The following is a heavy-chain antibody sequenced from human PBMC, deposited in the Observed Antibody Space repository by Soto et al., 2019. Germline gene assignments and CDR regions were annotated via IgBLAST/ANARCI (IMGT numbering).Heavy chain of an antibody. Sequence: SETLSLTCAVSGGSISSGGYSWSWIRQPPGKGLEWIGYIYHSGSTYYNQSLKSRVTISVDRSKNQFSLKLSSVTAADTAVYYCARSPYYYDSSGYYRGSAFDIWGQGTMVTVSS. V-gene: IGHV4-30-2*01. CDR1: GGSISSGGYS. J-gene: IGHJ3*02. D-gene: IGHD3-22*01. CDR2: IYHSGST. CDR3: ARSPYYYDSSGYYRGSAFDI.